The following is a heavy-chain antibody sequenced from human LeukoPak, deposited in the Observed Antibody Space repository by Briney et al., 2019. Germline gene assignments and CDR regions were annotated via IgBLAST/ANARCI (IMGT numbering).Heavy chain of an antibody. CDR2: TRNKANSYTT. CDR3: ARDYYDSSGYYRGAFDI. D-gene: IGHD3-22*01. V-gene: IGHV3-72*01. Sequence: GGSLRLSCAASGFTFSDHYMDWVRQAPGKGLEWVGRTRNKANSYTTEYAASVKGRFTISRDDSKNSLYLQMNSLKTEDTAVYYCARDYYDSSGYYRGAFDIWGQGTMVTVSS. J-gene: IGHJ3*02. CDR1: GFTFSDHY.